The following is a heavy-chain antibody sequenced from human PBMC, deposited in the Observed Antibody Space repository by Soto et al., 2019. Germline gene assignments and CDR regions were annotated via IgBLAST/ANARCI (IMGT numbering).Heavy chain of an antibody. J-gene: IGHJ6*02. V-gene: IGHV3-64D*09. CDR1: GFTFSSHA. CDR3: VKGRLTYYYSGMEV. D-gene: IGHD2-8*01. CDR2: ISSNGGST. Sequence: GGCLRLSCLPSGFTFSSHAIHCVRHTPGKGLAYVSAISSNGGSTYYADSVKGRFTISRDNSKNTLYLQMSSLRAEDTAVYYCVKGRLTYYYSGMEVWGQGTTVTVS.